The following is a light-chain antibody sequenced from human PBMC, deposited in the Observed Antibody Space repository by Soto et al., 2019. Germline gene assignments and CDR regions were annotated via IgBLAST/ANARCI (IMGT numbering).Light chain of an antibody. V-gene: IGKV3-20*01. Sequence: DIVMTQSPGTMSLSPGERATLSCRASQSVSDSYLAWYQKKPGQPPRLLLYAASSRATGTPDRFSGSGSKTDFTLTISRMEPEDFAVYYCQQYGSSPPTFGQGTKVDIK. J-gene: IGKJ1*01. CDR1: QSVSDSY. CDR3: QQYGSSPPT. CDR2: AAS.